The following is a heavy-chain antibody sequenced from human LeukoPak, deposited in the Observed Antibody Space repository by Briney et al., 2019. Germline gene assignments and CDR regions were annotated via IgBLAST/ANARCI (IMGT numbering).Heavy chain of an antibody. CDR1: GFTFTSSW. Sequence: GGSLRLSCADSGFTFTSSWMHWVRQAPGKGLVWASRIKSDGSGATYADSVKGRFTISRDNAKNTLYLQMNSLRAEDTAVYFCARDRYYVLDYWGQGTLVTVSS. J-gene: IGHJ4*02. D-gene: IGHD3-10*02. CDR3: ARDRYYVLDY. CDR2: IKSDGSGA. V-gene: IGHV3-74*03.